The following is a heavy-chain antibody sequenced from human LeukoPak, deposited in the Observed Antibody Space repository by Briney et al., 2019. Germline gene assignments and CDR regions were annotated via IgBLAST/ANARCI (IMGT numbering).Heavy chain of an antibody. CDR2: IYYSGST. V-gene: IGHV4-39*01. J-gene: IGHJ4*02. CDR3: ARLVRDGYIQGYFDY. CDR1: GGSISSSSDY. D-gene: IGHD5-24*01. Sequence: SETLSLTCTVSGGSISSSSDYWGWIRQAPGKGLEWIGSIYYSGSTYYNPSLKSRVTISVDTSKNQFSLKLSSVTAADTAVYYCARLVRDGYIQGYFDYWGQGTLVTVSS.